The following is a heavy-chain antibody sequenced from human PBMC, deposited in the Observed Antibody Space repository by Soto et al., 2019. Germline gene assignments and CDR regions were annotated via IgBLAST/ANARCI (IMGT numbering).Heavy chain of an antibody. V-gene: IGHV3-33*01. CDR1: GFSFSDYG. J-gene: IGHJ6*03. D-gene: IGHD2-15*01. CDR2: IWDDRNNK. Sequence: PGGSLRLSCTASGFSFSDYGIHWVRQAPGKGLEWVAIIWDDRNNKFYADSVKGRFTIYRDNSENMLYMQMNNLRADDTVVYYCARGCSGRACYYMAVWGKGTTVTVSS. CDR3: ARGCSGRACYYMAV.